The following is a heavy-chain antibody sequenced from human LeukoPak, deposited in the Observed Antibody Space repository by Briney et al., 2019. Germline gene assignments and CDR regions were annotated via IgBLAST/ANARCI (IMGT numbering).Heavy chain of an antibody. CDR3: TTDSSGYFFNALDI. D-gene: IGHD3-22*01. Sequence: GGSLRLSCAASGFTFSNAWMNWVRQAPGKGLEWVGRIKSKTDGGTSDYAAPVKGRFTISRDDSKNTLYLQMNSLKTEDTAVYYCTTDSSGYFFNALDIWGQGTMLPVSS. CDR1: GFTFSNAW. J-gene: IGHJ3*02. V-gene: IGHV3-15*07. CDR2: IKSKTDGGTS.